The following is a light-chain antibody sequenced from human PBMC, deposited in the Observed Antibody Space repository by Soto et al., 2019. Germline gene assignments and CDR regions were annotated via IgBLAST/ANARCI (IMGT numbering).Light chain of an antibody. V-gene: IGLV2-14*01. CDR3: SSYTSSSTLNYV. J-gene: IGLJ1*01. CDR1: SSDVGGNNY. Sequence: QSALTQPASLSGSPGQSITISRTGTSSDVGGNNYVSWYQQHPGKAPKLMIYDVSNRPSGVSNRFSGSKSGNTASLTISGLQAEDEADYYCSSYTSSSTLNYVFGTGTKVTVL. CDR2: DVS.